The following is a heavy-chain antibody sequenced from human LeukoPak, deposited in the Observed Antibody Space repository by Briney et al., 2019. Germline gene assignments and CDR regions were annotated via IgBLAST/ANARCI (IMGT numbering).Heavy chain of an antibody. CDR1: GFTFSNYN. V-gene: IGHV3-48*01. J-gene: IGHJ4*02. Sequence: GVSLRLSCAASGFTFSNYNMNWVRQPPGKGLQWVSYISSSSNIIYYADSVKGRFTISRDNARNSLFLQMNSLRAEDTAVYYCARDFAREFTIDYWGQGTLVTVSS. D-gene: IGHD3-10*01. CDR2: ISSSSNII. CDR3: ARDFAREFTIDY.